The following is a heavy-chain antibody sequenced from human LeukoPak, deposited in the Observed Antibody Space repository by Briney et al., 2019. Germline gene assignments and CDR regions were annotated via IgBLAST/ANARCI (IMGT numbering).Heavy chain of an antibody. CDR3: ARGGDSSSWYFSVWFDP. V-gene: IGHV4-59*11. D-gene: IGHD6-13*01. CDR1: GGSISSHY. CDR2: IYYSGST. J-gene: IGHJ5*02. Sequence: SETLSFTCTVSGGSISSHYWSWIRQPPGKGLEWIGYIYYSGSTNYNPSLKSRDTISVDTSKNQFSLKLSSVTAADTAVYYCARGGDSSSWYFSVWFDPWGQGTLVTVSS.